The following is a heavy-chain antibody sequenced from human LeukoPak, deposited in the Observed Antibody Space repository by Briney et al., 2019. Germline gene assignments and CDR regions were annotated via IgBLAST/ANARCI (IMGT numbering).Heavy chain of an antibody. V-gene: IGHV4-39*07. J-gene: IGHJ4*02. D-gene: IGHD6-13*01. CDR3: ARSSGWWALDY. Sequence: SETLSLTCAVSGVSIASYSCHWIRQPPGKGLEDIGAIDSSGNTYYNPSLRSRLSISVDPSRNQCSLTLSSVTAADTAIYYCARSSGWWALDYWGLGTLVAVSS. CDR2: IDSSGNT. CDR1: GVSIASYS.